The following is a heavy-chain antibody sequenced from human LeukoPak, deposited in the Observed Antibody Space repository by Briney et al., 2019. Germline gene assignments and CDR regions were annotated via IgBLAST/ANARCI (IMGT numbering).Heavy chain of an antibody. D-gene: IGHD3-3*01. Sequence: GGSLRLSCAGSGFTFSSYSMNWVRQAPGKGLEWVSSIGSSGRYTYYADSMKGRFSISRDNAKSSLFLQMNSLRVGDTAVYYCARMQLFGLGNYYYYCMDVWGKGTTVTVSS. CDR1: GFTFSSYS. V-gene: IGHV3-21*06. CDR2: IGSSGRYT. CDR3: ARMQLFGLGNYYYYCMDV. J-gene: IGHJ6*03.